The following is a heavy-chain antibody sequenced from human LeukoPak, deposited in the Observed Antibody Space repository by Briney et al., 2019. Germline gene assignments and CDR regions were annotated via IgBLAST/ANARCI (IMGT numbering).Heavy chain of an antibody. D-gene: IGHD4-17*01. CDR3: AKEEIDGVGALDI. V-gene: IGHV3-9*01. CDR2: ISWNSGSI. CDR1: GFTFDDYA. J-gene: IGHJ3*02. Sequence: PGGSLRLSCAASGFTFDDYAMHWVRQAPGKGLEWVSGISWNSGSIGYADSVKGRFTISRDNAKNSLYLQMNSLRAEDTALYYCAKEEIDGVGALDIWGQGTMVTVSS.